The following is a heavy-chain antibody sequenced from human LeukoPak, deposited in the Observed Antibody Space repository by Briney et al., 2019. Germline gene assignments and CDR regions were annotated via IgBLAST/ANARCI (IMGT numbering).Heavy chain of an antibody. V-gene: IGHV1-69*04. Sequence: ASVKVSCKASGGTFGSYAISWVRQAPGQGLEWMGRIIPILGIANYAQKFQGRVTITADKSTSTAYMELSSLRSEDTAVYYCARDRKVRGADDAFDIWGQGTMVTVSS. D-gene: IGHD3-10*01. CDR3: ARDRKVRGADDAFDI. CDR1: GGTFGSYA. J-gene: IGHJ3*02. CDR2: IIPILGIA.